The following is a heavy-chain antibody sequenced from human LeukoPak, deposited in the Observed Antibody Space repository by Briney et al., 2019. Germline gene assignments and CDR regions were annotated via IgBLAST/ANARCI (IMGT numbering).Heavy chain of an antibody. Sequence: SETLSLTCTVSGGSLSSADYYWSWTRQPPGKGLEWIGFISYSGSAYYNPSLKSRVTISLLSKNQFSLKLSSVTAADTAVYYCARFRLDIENYQFDYWGQGTLVTVSS. D-gene: IGHD1-7*01. CDR3: ARFRLDIENYQFDY. CDR2: ISYSGSA. CDR1: GGSLSSADYY. V-gene: IGHV4-30-4*01. J-gene: IGHJ4*02.